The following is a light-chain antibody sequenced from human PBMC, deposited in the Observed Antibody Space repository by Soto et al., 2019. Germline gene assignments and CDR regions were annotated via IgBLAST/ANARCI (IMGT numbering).Light chain of an antibody. CDR2: EVS. CDR1: SSDVGGYNY. J-gene: IGLJ2*01. CDR3: ATWDASLTGEV. V-gene: IGLV2-14*01. Sequence: QSVLTQPASVSGSPGQSITISCTGTSSDVGGYNYVSWYQQHPGKAPKLMIYEVSNRPSGIPDRFSGSKSGTSGTLDITGLQTGDEADYYCATWDASLTGEVFGGGTKLTVL.